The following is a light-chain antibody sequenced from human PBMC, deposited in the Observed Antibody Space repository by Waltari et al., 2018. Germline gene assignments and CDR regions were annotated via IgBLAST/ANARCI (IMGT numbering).Light chain of an antibody. CDR2: DVD. J-gene: IGLJ1*01. CDR3: CSYAGDYSLV. CDR1: SGAVGGYNY. Sequence: QSALTQPRSVSGSPGQSVTISCPGNSGAVGGYNYVSWYQHHPGKAPNLIIYDVDKRPSGVPDRFSGSKSGNTASLTISGLQSDDEADFYCCSYAGDYSLVFGTGTKVTVL. V-gene: IGLV2-11*01.